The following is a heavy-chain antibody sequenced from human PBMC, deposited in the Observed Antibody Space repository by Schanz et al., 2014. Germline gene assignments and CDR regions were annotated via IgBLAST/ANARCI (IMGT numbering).Heavy chain of an antibody. CDR2: INPIHGIV. CDR3: ARGGGPEDVFDI. CDR1: GYTFSDYY. J-gene: IGHJ3*02. Sequence: QVQLVQSGAEVKKPGASVKVSCKASGYTFSDYYIHWVRQAPGQGLEWMGWINPIHGIVNYAQRFQDRVRITADKSTSTAYMELSSLRSDDTAVYYCARGGGPEDVFDIWGQGTILTVSS. V-gene: IGHV1-69*09. D-gene: IGHD5-12*01.